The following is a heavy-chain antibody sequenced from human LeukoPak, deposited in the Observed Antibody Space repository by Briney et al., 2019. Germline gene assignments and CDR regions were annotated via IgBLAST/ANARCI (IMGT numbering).Heavy chain of an antibody. Sequence: SETLSLTCAVSGGSISSSNWWSWVRPPPGKGLEWIGEIYHSGSTNYNPSLKSRVTISVDTSKNQFSLKLSSVTAADTAVYYCARGGIFGVVIVQPYFDYWGQGTLVTVSS. J-gene: IGHJ4*02. CDR2: IYHSGST. V-gene: IGHV4-4*02. CDR1: GGSISSSNW. CDR3: ARGGIFGVVIVQPYFDY. D-gene: IGHD3-3*01.